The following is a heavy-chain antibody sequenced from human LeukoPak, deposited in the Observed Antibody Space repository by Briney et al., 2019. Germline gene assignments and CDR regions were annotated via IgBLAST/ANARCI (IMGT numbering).Heavy chain of an antibody. CDR2: ITSTTDGGTT. CDR3: TTYLTT. V-gene: IGHV3-15*01. Sequence: PGGSLRLSWAVSGFPFSEAWMGWVRQAPGKGLEWVGRITSTTDGGTTDHAAPVRGRFTISRDDSKTTLYLQMNSLKTEDTAVYYCTTYLTTRGQGTLVTVSS. CDR1: GFPFSEAW. J-gene: IGHJ4*02. D-gene: IGHD4/OR15-4a*01.